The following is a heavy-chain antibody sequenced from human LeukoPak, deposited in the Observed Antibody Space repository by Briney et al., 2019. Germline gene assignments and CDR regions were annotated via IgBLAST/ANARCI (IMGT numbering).Heavy chain of an antibody. V-gene: IGHV1-18*04. J-gene: IGHJ4*02. D-gene: IGHD5-12*01. CDR3: ARDDALVATGSFDY. CDR1: AYTFTAFY. CDR2: ISGYNGNT. Sequence: EASVKVSCKASAYTFTAFYMHWVRQAPGQGLEWMGWISGYNGNTKYAQKLQDRVTMTTDTSTSTAYMELRSLRSDDTAVYCCARDDALVATGSFDYWGLGTLVTVSS.